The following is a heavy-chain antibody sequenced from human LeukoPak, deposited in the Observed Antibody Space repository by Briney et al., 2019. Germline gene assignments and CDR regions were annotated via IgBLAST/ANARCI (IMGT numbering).Heavy chain of an antibody. CDR3: AKDGGYSYGYFDY. D-gene: IGHD5-18*01. J-gene: IGHJ4*02. Sequence: GGPLRLSCAASGFTFSSYGMHWVRKAPGKGLKWVAVISYDGSNKYYADSVKGRFTISRDNSKNTLYLQMNSLRAEDTAVYYCAKDGGYSYGYFDYWGQGTLVTVSS. CDR1: GFTFSSYG. CDR2: ISYDGSNK. V-gene: IGHV3-30*18.